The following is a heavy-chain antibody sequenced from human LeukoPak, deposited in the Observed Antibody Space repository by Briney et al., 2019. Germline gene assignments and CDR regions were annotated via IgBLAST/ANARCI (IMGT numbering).Heavy chain of an antibody. V-gene: IGHV4-30-4*08. CDR2: IYYSGST. J-gene: IGHJ5*02. Sequence: SETLSLTCTVSGGSISSGDYYWSWIRQPPGKGLEWIGYIYYSGSTYYSPSLKSRVTISADTSKNQFSLKLSSVTAADTAVYYCARAPSWEISMGATNWFDPWGQGTLVTVSS. CDR1: GGSISSGDYY. D-gene: IGHD1-26*01. CDR3: ARAPSWEISMGATNWFDP.